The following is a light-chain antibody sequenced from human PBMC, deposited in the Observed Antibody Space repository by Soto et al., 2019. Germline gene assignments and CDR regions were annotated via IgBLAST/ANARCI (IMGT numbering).Light chain of an antibody. CDR1: QSISSS. CDR3: QQGYSTPRT. J-gene: IGKJ1*01. Sequence: DIQMTQSPSSLSASVGDRVTITCRASQSISSSLNWYQQRAGKAPKLLIYDTSSLQSGVPPRFIGRGSGTDFTLTITSLQPEDFASYYCQQGYSTPRTFGQGTKGDIK. CDR2: DTS. V-gene: IGKV1-39*01.